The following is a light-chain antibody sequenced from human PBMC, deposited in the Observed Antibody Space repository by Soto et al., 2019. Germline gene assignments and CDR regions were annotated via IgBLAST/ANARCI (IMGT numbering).Light chain of an antibody. J-gene: IGLJ1*01. Sequence: QSVLTQPASVSGSPGQSITISCTGTSSDVGGYNYVSWYQQHPGKAPKLMIYEVSNRPSGVSNRFSGSKSGNTASLTISGLQAEDEADYYCSSSTRSSYYVLGTGTKV. CDR2: EVS. V-gene: IGLV2-14*01. CDR1: SSDVGGYNY. CDR3: SSSTRSSYYV.